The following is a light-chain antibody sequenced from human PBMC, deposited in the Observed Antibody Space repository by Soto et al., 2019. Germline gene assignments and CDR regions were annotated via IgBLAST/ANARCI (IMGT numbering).Light chain of an antibody. V-gene: IGLV2-8*01. CDR3: SSYAVTNIFV. CDR2: EVS. Sequence: QSVLTQPHSASGSPGLSVTISCTGTTSDVGGYNYVSWYQQHPGKAPKVIIYEVSKRPSGVPDRFSGSKSGSTASLTVSGLQAEDEADYYCSSYAVTNIFVFGTGTKVTVL. CDR1: TSDVGGYNY. J-gene: IGLJ1*01.